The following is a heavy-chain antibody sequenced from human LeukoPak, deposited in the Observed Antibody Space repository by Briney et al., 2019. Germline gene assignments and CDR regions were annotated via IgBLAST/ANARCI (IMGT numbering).Heavy chain of an antibody. CDR2: IYDSGST. Sequence: SETLSLTCTVSGGSTSSYYWSWIRQPPGKGLEWIGFIYDSGSTYYNPSLKSRVTISVDTSKNQLSLKLSSVTAADTAMYYCAREVIEDWFDPWGQGTLVTVSS. J-gene: IGHJ5*02. V-gene: IGHV4-59*01. CDR1: GGSTSSYY. CDR3: AREVIEDWFDP. D-gene: IGHD2/OR15-2a*01.